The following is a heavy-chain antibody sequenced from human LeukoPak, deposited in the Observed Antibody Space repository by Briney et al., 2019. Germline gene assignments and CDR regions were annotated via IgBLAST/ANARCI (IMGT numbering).Heavy chain of an antibody. J-gene: IGHJ4*02. CDR3: ARAVEVGYDF. Sequence: GGSLRLSCAASGFTFSDYYMGWIRKSPGKGLEWVSYISGSGATIYYADSVTGRCNISRDNANDSLYLQIYSLRAEDTAVYFCARAVEVGYDFWGQGTLVTVSS. V-gene: IGHV3-11*01. CDR2: ISGSGATI. CDR1: GFTFSDYY. D-gene: IGHD1-26*01.